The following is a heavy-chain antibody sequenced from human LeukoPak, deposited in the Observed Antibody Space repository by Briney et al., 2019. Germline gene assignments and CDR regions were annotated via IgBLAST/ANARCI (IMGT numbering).Heavy chain of an antibody. CDR3: ARGSDSTWYNPFDY. V-gene: IGHV3-74*01. CDR1: GFTFRTYR. Sequence: PGGTLRLSCAASGFTFRTYRMHWVRQAPGKGLVWVSRINSDGSTTTYVDSVKGRFTISRDNAKNTLYLLMNSLRGEDTAVYYCARGSDSTWYNPFDYWGQGTLVTVSS. D-gene: IGHD6-13*01. J-gene: IGHJ4*02. CDR2: INSDGSTT.